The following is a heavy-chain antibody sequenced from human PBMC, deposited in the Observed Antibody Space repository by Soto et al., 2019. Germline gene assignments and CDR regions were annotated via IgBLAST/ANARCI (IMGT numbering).Heavy chain of an antibody. Sequence: HPRGSLRVSGAASVFTFSSYGMHWVRQAPGKGLEWVAVIWYDGSNKYYADSVKGRFTISRDNSKNTLYLQMNSLRAEDTAVYYCARFSSGWYDGVDYWGQGTLVTVSS. CDR1: VFTFSSYG. D-gene: IGHD6-19*01. J-gene: IGHJ4*02. CDR2: IWYDGSNK. CDR3: ARFSSGWYDGVDY. V-gene: IGHV3-33*01.